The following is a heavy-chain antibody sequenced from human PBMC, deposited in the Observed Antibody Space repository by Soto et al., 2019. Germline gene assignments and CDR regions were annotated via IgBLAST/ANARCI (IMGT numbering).Heavy chain of an antibody. J-gene: IGHJ5*02. CDR2: IIPIFGTA. Sequence: QVQLVQSGAEVKKPGSSVKVSCKASGGTFSSYAISWVRQAPGQGLEWMGGIIPIFGTANYAQKFQGRVTITADESTSIAYMELSSLRSEDTAVYYCATGGSGYSSSWYVRWFDPWGQGTLVTVSS. CDR1: GGTFSSYA. CDR3: ATGGSGYSSSWYVRWFDP. V-gene: IGHV1-69*01. D-gene: IGHD6-13*01.